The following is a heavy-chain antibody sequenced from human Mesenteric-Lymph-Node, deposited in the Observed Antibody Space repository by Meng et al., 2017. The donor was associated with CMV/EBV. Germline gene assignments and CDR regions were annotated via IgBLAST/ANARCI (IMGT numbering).Heavy chain of an antibody. D-gene: IGHD5-12*01. Sequence: LSLTCAASGFTFSSYGMHWVRQAPGKGLEWVAFIRYDGSNKYYADSVKGRFTISRDNSKNTLYLQMNSLRAADTAVFYCAKGTGYEYHYYGMDVWGQGTTVTVSS. CDR1: GFTFSSYG. V-gene: IGHV3-30*02. J-gene: IGHJ6*02. CDR2: IRYDGSNK. CDR3: AKGTGYEYHYYGMDV.